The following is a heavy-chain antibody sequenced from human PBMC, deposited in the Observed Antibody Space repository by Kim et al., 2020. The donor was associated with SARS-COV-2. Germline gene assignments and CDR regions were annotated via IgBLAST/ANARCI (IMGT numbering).Heavy chain of an antibody. D-gene: IGHD3-3*01. CDR2: ISSSGSTI. V-gene: IGHV3-11*01. CDR3: ARENSHVTTFVVVTRLGRDV. CDR1: GFTFSDYY. J-gene: IGHJ6*02. Sequence: GGSLRLSCAASGFTFSDYYMSWIRQAPGKGLEWVSYISSSGSTIYYADSVKGRFTISRDNAKNSLYLQMNSLRAEDTAVYYCARENSHVTTFVVVTRLGRDVWGQGNTVTVSS.